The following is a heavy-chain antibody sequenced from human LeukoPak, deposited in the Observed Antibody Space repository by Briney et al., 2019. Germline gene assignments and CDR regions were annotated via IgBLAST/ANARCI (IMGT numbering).Heavy chain of an antibody. D-gene: IGHD1-1*01. V-gene: IGHV3-66*01. J-gene: IGHJ4*02. CDR3: ARDRTGTTWFDY. CDR2: IYSGGST. Sequence: GGSLRLSCAASGLTVSSNYMSWVRQAPGKGLEWVSVIYSGGSTYYADSVKGRFTISRDNSKNTLYLQMNSLRAEDTAVYYCARDRTGTTWFDYWGQGTLVTVSS. CDR1: GLTVSSNY.